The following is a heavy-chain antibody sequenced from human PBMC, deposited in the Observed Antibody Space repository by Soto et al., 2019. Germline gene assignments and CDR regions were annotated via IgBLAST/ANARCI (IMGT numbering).Heavy chain of an antibody. CDR3: ARLHDSRGNLFDP. CDR2: IYYSGST. D-gene: IGHD3-22*01. Sequence: SETLSLTCTVSGGSISIYYWSWIRQPPGKGLEWIGYIYYSGSTNYNPSLKSRVTISVDTSKNQFSLKLSSVTAADTAVYYCARLHDSRGNLFDPWGQGTLVTVSS. V-gene: IGHV4-59*08. J-gene: IGHJ5*02. CDR1: GGSISIYY.